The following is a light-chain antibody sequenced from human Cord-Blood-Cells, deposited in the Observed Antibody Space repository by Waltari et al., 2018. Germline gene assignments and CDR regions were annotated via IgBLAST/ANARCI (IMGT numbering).Light chain of an antibody. CDR3: SSYTSSSTNYV. V-gene: IGLV2-14*01. Sequence: SALTQPASVSGSPGQSITISCTGTSSDVGGYNYVSWYQQHPGKATKLMIYDVSNRPSGVSNRFSGSKSGNTASLTISGLQAEDEADYYCSSYTSSSTNYVFGTGTKVTVL. CDR2: DVS. J-gene: IGLJ1*01. CDR1: SSDVGGYNY.